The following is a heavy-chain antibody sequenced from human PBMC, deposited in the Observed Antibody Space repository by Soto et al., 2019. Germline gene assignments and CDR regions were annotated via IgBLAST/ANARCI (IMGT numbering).Heavy chain of an antibody. Sequence: EVQLVESGGGLVQPGGSLKISCAASGFTFSGSAMHWVRQASGKGLEWVGRIRSKGNNYATAYGASLKGRFTISSDDSKNTAYLQMNSLNTEDTAVYYCSRQASDFWSGKPQYYMDVWGKGTTVTVSS. D-gene: IGHD3-3*01. CDR3: SRQASDFWSGKPQYYMDV. J-gene: IGHJ6*03. CDR2: IRSKGNNYAT. V-gene: IGHV3-73*01. CDR1: GFTFSGSA.